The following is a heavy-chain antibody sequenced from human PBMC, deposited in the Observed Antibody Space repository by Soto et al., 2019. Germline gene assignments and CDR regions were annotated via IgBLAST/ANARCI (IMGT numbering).Heavy chain of an antibody. Sequence: QVQLQESGPRLVKASQTLSLTCTVSGDSISSGGYYWSWIRQHPGKGLEWIGYIYYSGRTYYNPARKSRLTISVDTSESQFSLKLSSVTAADTAVYFCARIGIAVVVADSWGQGILVTVSP. CDR2: IYYSGRT. V-gene: IGHV4-31*03. CDR1: GDSISSGGYY. J-gene: IGHJ5*02. CDR3: ARIGIAVVVADS. D-gene: IGHD6-19*01.